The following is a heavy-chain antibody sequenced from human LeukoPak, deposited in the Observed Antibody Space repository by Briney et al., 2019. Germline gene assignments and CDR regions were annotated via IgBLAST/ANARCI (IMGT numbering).Heavy chain of an antibody. CDR3: ARGVWVVVPAAAHFDY. J-gene: IGHJ4*02. D-gene: IGHD2-2*01. Sequence: PSETLSLTCTVSGGSISSSSYYWGWIRQPPGKGLEWIGSIYYSGSTYYNPSLKSRVTISEDTSKNQFSLKLSSVTAADTAVYYCARGVWVVVPAAAHFDYWGQGTLVTVSS. CDR1: GGSISSSSYY. V-gene: IGHV4-39*07. CDR2: IYYSGST.